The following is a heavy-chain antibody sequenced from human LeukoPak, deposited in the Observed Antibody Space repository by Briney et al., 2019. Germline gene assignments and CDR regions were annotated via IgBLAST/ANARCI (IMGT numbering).Heavy chain of an antibody. CDR1: GYTFTGYY. J-gene: IGHJ6*03. V-gene: IGHV1-2*02. Sequence: GASVKVSCKASGYTFTGYYMHWVRQAPGQGLEWMRWINPNSGGTNYAQKFQGRVTMTRDTSISTAYMELSRLRSDDTAVYYCARDGGPGDYYYYYYMDVWGKGTTVTVSS. CDR3: ARDGGPGDYYYYYYMDV. D-gene: IGHD3-10*01. CDR2: INPNSGGT.